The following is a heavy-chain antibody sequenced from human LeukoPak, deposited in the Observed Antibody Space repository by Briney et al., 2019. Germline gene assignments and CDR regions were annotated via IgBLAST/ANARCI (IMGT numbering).Heavy chain of an antibody. D-gene: IGHD2-15*01. CDR2: IYYSGSA. CDR3: ARERGGQRSGQFDQ. Sequence: SETLSPTCTVSGDSIRSSYWSWIRQPPGETLEWVGYIYYSGSANYNPSLKDRVSMSADTSKNQLSLRLSSVTAADTAVYYCARERGGQRSGQFDQWGQGILVTVSS. V-gene: IGHV4-59*01. CDR1: GDSIRSSY. J-gene: IGHJ4*02.